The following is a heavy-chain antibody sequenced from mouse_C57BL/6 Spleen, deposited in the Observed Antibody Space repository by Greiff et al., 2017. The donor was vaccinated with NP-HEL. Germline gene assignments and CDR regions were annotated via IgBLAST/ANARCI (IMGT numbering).Heavy chain of an antibody. J-gene: IGHJ1*03. CDR3: ASGRVTFDV. Sequence: DVQLVESGGGLVKPGGSLKLSCAASGFTFSDYGMHWVRQAPEKGLEWVAYISSGSSTIYYADTVKGRFTISRDNATNTLFLQMTSLRSEDTAMYYCASGRVTFDVWGTGTTVTVSS. D-gene: IGHD2-5*01. CDR1: GFTFSDYG. V-gene: IGHV5-17*01. CDR2: ISSGSSTI.